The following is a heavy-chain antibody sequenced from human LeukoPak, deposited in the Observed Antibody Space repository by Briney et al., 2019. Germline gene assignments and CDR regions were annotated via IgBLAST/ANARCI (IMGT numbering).Heavy chain of an antibody. CDR3: AKDSKHGIAARFFDS. D-gene: IGHD6-6*01. V-gene: IGHV3-30*18. CDR2: ISYDGSNK. J-gene: IGHJ4*02. Sequence: RPGGSLRLSCAASGFTFSSYGMHWVRQAPGKGLEWVAVISYDGSNKYYADSVKGRFTISRDNSRNTVYLQMSSLRAEDTAVYFCAKDSKHGIAARFFDSWGQGTLVTVSS. CDR1: GFTFSSYG.